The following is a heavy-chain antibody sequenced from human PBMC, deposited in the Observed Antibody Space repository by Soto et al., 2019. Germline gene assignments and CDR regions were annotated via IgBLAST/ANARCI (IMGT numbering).Heavy chain of an antibody. CDR3: ARGLSGSYP. V-gene: IGHV3-66*01. CDR2: IYSGSDT. D-gene: IGHD3-10*01. CDR1: GLTVSNNY. Sequence: EVQLVESGGGLVQPGGSLRLSCAVSGLTVSNNYMSWVRQAPGKGLEWVSAIYSGSDTYYADSVKGRFTVSRDNSKNTLYLQMNSLRAEDTAVYYCARGLSGSYPWGQGTLVTVSS. J-gene: IGHJ5*02.